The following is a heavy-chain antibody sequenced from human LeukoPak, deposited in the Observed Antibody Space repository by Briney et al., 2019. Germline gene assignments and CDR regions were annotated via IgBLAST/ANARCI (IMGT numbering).Heavy chain of an antibody. D-gene: IGHD3-10*01. J-gene: IGHJ4*02. CDR2: IYSGGST. CDR3: ARAAVGSYYFDY. V-gene: IGHV3-53*01. Sequence: PGGSLRPSCAASGFTVSSYYMSWVRQAPGKGLEWVSVIYSGGSTYYADSVKGRFTISRDISKSTLYLQMNNLRADDTAVYYCARAAVGSYYFDYWGQGTLVTVSS. CDR1: GFTVSSYY.